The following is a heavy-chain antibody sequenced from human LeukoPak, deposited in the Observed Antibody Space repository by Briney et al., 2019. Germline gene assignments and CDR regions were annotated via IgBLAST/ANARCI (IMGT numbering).Heavy chain of an antibody. D-gene: IGHD3-10*01. V-gene: IGHV3-11*01. CDR2: ISSSGSTI. CDR1: GFTFSDYY. CDR3: ASPTYGSGSYDAFDI. J-gene: IGHJ3*02. Sequence: GGSLRLSCAASGFTFSDYYMSWIRQAPGKGLEGVSYISSSGSTIYYADSVKGRFTISRDNAKNSLYLQMNSLRAEDTAVYYCASPTYGSGSYDAFDIWGQGTMVTVSS.